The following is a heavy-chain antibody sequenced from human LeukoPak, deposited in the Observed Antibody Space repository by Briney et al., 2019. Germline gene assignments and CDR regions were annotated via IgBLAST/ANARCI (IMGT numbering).Heavy chain of an antibody. D-gene: IGHD3-22*01. Sequence: SVKVSCKASGGTFSSYAISWVRQAPGQGIEWMGGIIPIFGTANYAQKFQGRVTITADESTSTAYMELSSLRSEDTAVYYCARGGYNYDSSGYYYETYFDYWGQGTLVTVSS. J-gene: IGHJ4*02. V-gene: IGHV1-69*13. CDR2: IIPIFGTA. CDR1: GGTFSSYA. CDR3: ARGGYNYDSSGYYYETYFDY.